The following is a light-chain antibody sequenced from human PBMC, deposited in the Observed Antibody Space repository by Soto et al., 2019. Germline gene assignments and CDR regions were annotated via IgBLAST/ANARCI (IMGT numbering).Light chain of an antibody. V-gene: IGKV3D-20*02. CDR1: QSISSSY. J-gene: IGKJ5*01. CDR2: DTS. Sequence: ESVLTQSPGTLSLSPGNRAPLSCRASQSISSSYLAWYQRKPGQAPRLIIYDTSIRASGITDRFSGSGSGTDFTLTISSLDPEESAVYYCQKRSNRPLTFGQGTRVEIK. CDR3: QKRSNRPLT.